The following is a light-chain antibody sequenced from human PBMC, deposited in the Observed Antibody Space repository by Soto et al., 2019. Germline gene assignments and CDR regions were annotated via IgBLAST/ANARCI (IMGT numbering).Light chain of an antibody. Sequence: QSALTQPASVSGSPGQSVTISCTGTSSDVGGNFYVSWYQQHPGKAPRLILREVTIRPSGVSSRFSGSRSGNTASLTISGLQAEDEADYYCSSCSTTTFEILFGGGTKVTV. CDR3: SSCSTTTFEIL. CDR2: EVT. J-gene: IGLJ2*01. V-gene: IGLV2-14*01. CDR1: SSDVGGNFY.